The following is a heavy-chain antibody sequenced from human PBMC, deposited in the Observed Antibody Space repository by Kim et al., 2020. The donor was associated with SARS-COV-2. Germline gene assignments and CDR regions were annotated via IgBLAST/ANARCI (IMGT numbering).Heavy chain of an antibody. CDR3: AKDNPQLWRRYYYYGMDV. CDR2: ISYDGSNK. Sequence: GGSLRLSCSASGFTFSSYGMHWVRQAPGKGLEWVAVISYDGSNKYYADSVKGRFTISRDNSKNTLYLQMNSLRAEDTAVYYCAKDNPQLWRRYYYYGMDVWGQGTTVTASS. V-gene: IGHV3-30*18. J-gene: IGHJ6*02. CDR1: GFTFSSYG. D-gene: IGHD5-18*01.